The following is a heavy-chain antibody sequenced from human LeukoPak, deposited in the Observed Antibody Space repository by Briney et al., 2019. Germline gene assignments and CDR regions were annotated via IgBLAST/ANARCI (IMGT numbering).Heavy chain of an antibody. CDR1: GYTFTDYY. CDR2: INSNSGGT. V-gene: IGHV1-2*02. CDR3: ARVLVPAGGGVVDY. Sequence: ASVKVSCKASGYTFTDYYMHWVRQAPGQGLEWMGWINSNSGGTNYAQKFQGRVTMTRDTSISTAYMELSSLRSDDTAVYYCARVLVPAGGGVVDYWGQGTLVTVSS. J-gene: IGHJ4*02. D-gene: IGHD3-16*01.